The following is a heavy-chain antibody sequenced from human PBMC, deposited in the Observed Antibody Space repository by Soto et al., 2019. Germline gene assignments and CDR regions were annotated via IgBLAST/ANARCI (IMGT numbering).Heavy chain of an antibody. CDR2: ISAYNGNT. J-gene: IGHJ5*02. CDR3: ARERVDIVVVQAAAPIESNNVSRHGPTDP. Sequence: GASVKVSCKASGYTFTSYGISWVRQAPGQGLEWMGWISAYNGNTNYAQKRQGRVTMTTDTSTSTAYMELRSLRSDDTAVYYCARERVDIVVVQAAAPIESNNVSRHGPTDP. D-gene: IGHD2-2*01. CDR1: GYTFTSYG. V-gene: IGHV1-18*04.